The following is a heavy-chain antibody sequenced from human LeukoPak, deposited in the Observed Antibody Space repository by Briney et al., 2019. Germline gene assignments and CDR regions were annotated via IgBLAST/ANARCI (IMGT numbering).Heavy chain of an antibody. J-gene: IGHJ4*02. V-gene: IGHV4-61*02. CDR1: GASISSGLHY. CDR2: IYTSGST. CDR3: AREAYYYDSSGQNTLGY. Sequence: PSQTLSLTCTVSGASISSGLHYWNWIRQSAGKGLEWIGRIYTSGSTNYNPSLKSRVTMSVDTSKNQFPLELSSVTAADTAVYYCAREAYYYDSSGQNTLGYWGQGTLVTVSS. D-gene: IGHD3-22*01.